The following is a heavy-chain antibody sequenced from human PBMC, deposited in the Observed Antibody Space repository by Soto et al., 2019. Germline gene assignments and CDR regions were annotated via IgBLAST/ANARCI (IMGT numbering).Heavy chain of an antibody. CDR3: ARLRGYSGYDAFDY. Sequence: SETLSLTCTVSGGSISSYYWSWIRQPPGKGLEWIGYIYYSGSTNYNPSLKSRVTISVDTSKNQFSLKLSSVTAADTAVYYCARLRGYSGYDAFDYWGRGTLVTVSS. CDR1: GGSISSYY. J-gene: IGHJ4*02. V-gene: IGHV4-59*08. CDR2: IYYSGST. D-gene: IGHD5-12*01.